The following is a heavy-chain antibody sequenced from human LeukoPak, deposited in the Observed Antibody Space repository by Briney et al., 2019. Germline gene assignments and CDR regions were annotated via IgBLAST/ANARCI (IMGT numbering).Heavy chain of an antibody. CDR3: AKWGDFDVLTGYYVPDF. J-gene: IGHJ4*02. D-gene: IGHD3-9*01. V-gene: IGHV3-23*01. CDR2: ITGSGGNT. CDR1: GFTFSNYA. Sequence: GGSLRHSCAAAGFTFSNYAMSWVRQAPGKGLEWVSSITGSGGNTYYADSVKGRFTLSRDNSKNTLYLQMNSLRDEDTAVYYCAKWGDFDVLTGYYVPDFWGQGTLVTVSS.